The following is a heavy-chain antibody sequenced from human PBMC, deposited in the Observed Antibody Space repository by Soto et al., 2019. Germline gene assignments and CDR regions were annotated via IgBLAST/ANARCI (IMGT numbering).Heavy chain of an antibody. CDR2: IRYKAFGGTT. J-gene: IGHJ3*02. CDR3: ASRNGPGEADAFDI. Sequence: EVQLVESGGGLVQPGRSLRLSCTPSGFTFGDYSMSWFRQAPGKGLEWVGFIRYKAFGGTTEYAASVKGRFTISRDDSKSIAYLQMNSLKTEDTAMYYCASRNGPGEADAFDIRGQGTMVTVSP. D-gene: IGHD3-10*01. CDR1: GFTFGDYS. V-gene: IGHV3-49*03.